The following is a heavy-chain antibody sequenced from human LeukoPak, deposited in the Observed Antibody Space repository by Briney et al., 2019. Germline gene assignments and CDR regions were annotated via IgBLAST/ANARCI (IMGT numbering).Heavy chain of an antibody. J-gene: IGHJ4*02. CDR2: ISTFGGTI. Sequence: GGSLRLSCAASGFTFSGYEMNWVRQAPGKGLEWVSYISTFGGTIYYADSVKGRFTISRDNAKKSLYLQMNGLRAEDTAVYYCARDYSYGVHYYFDYWGQGALVTVSS. CDR3: ARDYSYGVHYYFDY. CDR1: GFTFSGYE. V-gene: IGHV3-48*03. D-gene: IGHD5-18*01.